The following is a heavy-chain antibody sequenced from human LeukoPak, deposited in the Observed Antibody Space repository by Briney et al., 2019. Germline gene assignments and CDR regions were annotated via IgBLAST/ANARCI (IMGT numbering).Heavy chain of an antibody. J-gene: IGHJ4*02. CDR3: ARAKMVAAIDY. Sequence: PSQTLSLTCTVSGGSISSYYWSWIRQPPGKGLEWIGDIYYSWSTNYNPSLKSRVTISVDTSKNQFSLKLSSVTAADTAVYYCARAKMVAAIDYWGQGTLVTVSS. D-gene: IGHD2-15*01. V-gene: IGHV4-59*01. CDR1: GGSISSYY. CDR2: IYYSWST.